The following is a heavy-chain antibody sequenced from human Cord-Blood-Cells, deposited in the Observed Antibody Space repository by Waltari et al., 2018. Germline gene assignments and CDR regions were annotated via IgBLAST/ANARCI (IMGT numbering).Heavy chain of an antibody. CDR3: AKDRLGIVY. CDR1: GFTFRSYG. V-gene: IGHV3-30*18. Sequence: QVQLVESGGGVVQHGWCLSLSCAASGFTFRSYGMHWVRQAPGKGLEWVAVISYDGSNKYYADSVKGRFTISRDNSKNTLYLQMNSLRAEDTAVYYCAKDRLGIVYWGQGTLVTVSS. CDR2: ISYDGSNK. D-gene: IGHD7-27*01. J-gene: IGHJ4*02.